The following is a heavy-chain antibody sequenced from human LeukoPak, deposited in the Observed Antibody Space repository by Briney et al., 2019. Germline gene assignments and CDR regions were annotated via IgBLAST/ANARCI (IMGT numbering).Heavy chain of an antibody. V-gene: IGHV3-30-3*01. CDR3: ARIPHWYYDSKLASNWFDP. Sequence: GGSLRLSCAASGFTFSSYAMHWVRQAPGKGLEWVAVISYDGGNKYYADSVKGRFTISRDNSKNTLYLQMNSLRAEDTAVYYCARIPHWYYDSKLASNWFDPWGQGTLVTVSS. J-gene: IGHJ5*02. D-gene: IGHD3-3*01. CDR2: ISYDGGNK. CDR1: GFTFSSYA.